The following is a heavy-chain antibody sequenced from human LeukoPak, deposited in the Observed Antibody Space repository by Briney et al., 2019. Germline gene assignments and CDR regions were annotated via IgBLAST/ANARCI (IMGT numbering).Heavy chain of an antibody. Sequence: GGSLRLSCAASGFTLNTYGMHWVRQAPGKGLEWVAFIQYDGTNKYYADSVKGRFTISRDNSKNTLYLQMNSLRGEDTAVYYCAKDRGSSGWYFDYWGQGTLVTVSS. CDR1: GFTLNTYG. CDR3: AKDRGSSGWYFDY. V-gene: IGHV3-30*02. D-gene: IGHD6-19*01. CDR2: IQYDGTNK. J-gene: IGHJ4*02.